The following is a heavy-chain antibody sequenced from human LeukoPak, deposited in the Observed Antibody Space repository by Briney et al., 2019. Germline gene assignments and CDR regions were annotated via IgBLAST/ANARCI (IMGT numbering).Heavy chain of an antibody. Sequence: GESLKISCKGSGYSFMYYWIGWVRQMPGKGLEWMGIVNPGDSDTRYSPSFQGQVTISADKSISTAYLQWSSLKASDTAIYYCASINGYCSDTTCSLTFDYWGQGTLVTVSS. CDR3: ASINGYCSDTTCSLTFDY. V-gene: IGHV5-51*01. J-gene: IGHJ4*02. CDR1: GYSFMYYW. CDR2: VNPGDSDT. D-gene: IGHD2-2*01.